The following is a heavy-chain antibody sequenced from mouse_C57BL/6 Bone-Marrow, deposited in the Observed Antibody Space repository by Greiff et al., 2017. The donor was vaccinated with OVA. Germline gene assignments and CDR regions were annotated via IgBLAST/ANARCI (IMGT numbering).Heavy chain of an antibody. CDR2: ISNLAYSI. D-gene: IGHD1-1*02. CDR3: ARHGGYEGFAY. V-gene: IGHV5-15*01. Sequence: EVQRLESGGGLVQPGGSLKLSCAASGFTFSDYGMAWVRQAPRKGPEWVAFISNLAYSIYYADTVTGRFTISRENAKNTLYLEMSSLRSEDTAMYYCARHGGYEGFAYWGQGTLVTVSA. J-gene: IGHJ3*01. CDR1: GFTFSDYG.